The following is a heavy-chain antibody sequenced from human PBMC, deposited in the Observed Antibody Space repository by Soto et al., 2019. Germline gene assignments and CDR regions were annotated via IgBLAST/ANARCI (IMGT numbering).Heavy chain of an antibody. Sequence: QVQVVQSGAEEKKPGASVKVSCRASGYTFTNYAIHWVCQAPGQRLEWMGWISPGNGNTKYSQKFQGRVTITGDTSASTAYMELSRLRSEDTAVYYCARRGDGMDVWGQGTTVPVSS. CDR2: ISPGNGNT. CDR3: ARRGDGMDV. D-gene: IGHD3-10*01. CDR1: GYTFTNYA. V-gene: IGHV1-3*05. J-gene: IGHJ6*02.